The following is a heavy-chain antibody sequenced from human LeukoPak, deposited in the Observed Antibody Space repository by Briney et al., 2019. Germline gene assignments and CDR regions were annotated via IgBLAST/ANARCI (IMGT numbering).Heavy chain of an antibody. D-gene: IGHD3-16*01. J-gene: IGHJ4*02. CDR1: GFTFSRYW. CDR2: VNEGGSER. CDR3: ASALGDDPIDH. V-gene: IGHV3-7*01. Sequence: GGSLRLSCAASGFTFSRYWMNWVREAPGEGLEWVASVNEGGSERYYVDSVRGRFTISRDNAKNPLYLQMNSLRAEDTAVYYCASALGDDPIDHWGQGTLVTVSS.